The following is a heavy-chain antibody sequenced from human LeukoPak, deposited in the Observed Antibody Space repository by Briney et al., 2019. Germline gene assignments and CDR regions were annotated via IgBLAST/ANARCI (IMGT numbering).Heavy chain of an antibody. V-gene: IGHV4-59*01. Sequence: SETLSLTCSVSGGSISSYYWNWIRQPPGKGLEWIGYIYYSGSTNYNPSLKSRVTISVDTSRNQFSLNLSSVTAADTAVYYCASVEYYGSGSYFAFDIWGQGTMVTVSS. D-gene: IGHD3-10*01. J-gene: IGHJ3*02. CDR1: GGSISSYY. CDR2: IYYSGST. CDR3: ASVEYYGSGSYFAFDI.